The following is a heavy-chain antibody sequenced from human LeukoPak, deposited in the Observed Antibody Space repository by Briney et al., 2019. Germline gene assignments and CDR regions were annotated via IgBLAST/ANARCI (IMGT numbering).Heavy chain of an antibody. CDR2: ISAYNGNT. V-gene: IGHV1-18*01. CDR3: ARFTLTSSSWYFDYYYYYMDV. D-gene: IGHD6-13*01. J-gene: IGHJ6*03. CDR1: GYTFTSYG. Sequence: ASVKVSCKASGYTFTSYGISWVRQAPGQGLEWMGWISAYNGNTNYAQKLQGRVTMTTDTSTSTAYMELRSLRSDDTAVYYCARFTLTSSSWYFDYYYYYMDVWGEGTTVTVSS.